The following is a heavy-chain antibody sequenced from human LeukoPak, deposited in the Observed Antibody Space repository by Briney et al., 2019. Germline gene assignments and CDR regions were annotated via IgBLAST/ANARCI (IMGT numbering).Heavy chain of an antibody. D-gene: IGHD6-13*01. CDR2: ISYDGSNK. CDR1: GFTFSSYA. J-gene: IGHJ4*02. V-gene: IGHV3-30-3*01. Sequence: GGSLRLSCAASGFTFSSYAMHWVRQAPGKGLEWVAVISYDGSNKYYADSVKGRFTISRDNAKNSLYLQMNSLRAEDTALYYCAKDIKSSWSKYYFDYWGQGTLVTVSS. CDR3: AKDIKSSWSKYYFDY.